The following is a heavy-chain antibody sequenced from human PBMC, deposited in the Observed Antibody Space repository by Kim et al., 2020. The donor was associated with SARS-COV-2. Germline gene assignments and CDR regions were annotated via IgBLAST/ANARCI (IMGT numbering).Heavy chain of an antibody. CDR1: GGSISSGSYY. J-gene: IGHJ6*02. CDR3: ARDPLGYYGSGSYVGHYGMDV. V-gene: IGHV4-61*02. CDR2: IYTSGST. D-gene: IGHD3-10*01. Sequence: SETLSLTCTVSGGSISSGSYYWSWIRPPAGKGLEWIGRIYTSGSTNYNPSLKSRVTISVDTSKNQFSLKLSSVTAADTAVYYCARDPLGYYGSGSYVGHYGMDVWGQGTTVTVSS.